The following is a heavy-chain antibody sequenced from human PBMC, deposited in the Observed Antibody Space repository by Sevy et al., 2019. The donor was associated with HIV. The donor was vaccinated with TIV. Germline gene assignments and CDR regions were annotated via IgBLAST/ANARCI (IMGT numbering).Heavy chain of an antibody. J-gene: IGHJ4*02. V-gene: IGHV3-48*02. CDR3: ARDPVYYYGSGGPLY. D-gene: IGHD3-10*01. Sequence: GGSLRLSCAASGFTFSSYSMNWVRQAPGKGLEWVSYISSSSSTIYYAASVKGRFTISRDNAKNSLYLRMNSLRDEDTAVYYCARDPVYYYGSGGPLYWGQGTLVTVSS. CDR2: ISSSSSTI. CDR1: GFTFSSYS.